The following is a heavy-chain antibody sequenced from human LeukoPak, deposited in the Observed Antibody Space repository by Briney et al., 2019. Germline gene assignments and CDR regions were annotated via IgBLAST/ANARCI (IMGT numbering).Heavy chain of an antibody. CDR1: GYSFTVYY. CDR3: ARAEMSPFWSASYSGSYSFDY. Sequence: ASVKVSCKASGYSFTVYYIHWVRQAPGQGLEWLGCINPNSGGTNYAQKFQGRVTMTRDTSIRTAYLHLSGLSSDDTAAYFCARAEMSPFWSASYSGSYSFDYWGQGTLVTASS. V-gene: IGHV1-2*02. D-gene: IGHD3-3*01. J-gene: IGHJ4*02. CDR2: INPNSGGT.